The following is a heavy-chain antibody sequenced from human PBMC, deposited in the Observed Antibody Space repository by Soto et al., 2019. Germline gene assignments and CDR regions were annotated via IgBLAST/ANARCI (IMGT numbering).Heavy chain of an antibody. V-gene: IGHV4-39*01. CDR1: GGSINSNNYY. Sequence: ASETLSLTCTVPGGSINSNNYYWGWIRQPPGKGLEWIGSIYYSGNTYSDPALKSRLTVSIDTSKKQFSLKLSSVTAADTAVYYCARLDIVVTILDYWGKGNMVTVSS. CDR2: IYYSGNT. J-gene: IGHJ4*02. CDR3: ARLDIVVTILDY. D-gene: IGHD5-12*01.